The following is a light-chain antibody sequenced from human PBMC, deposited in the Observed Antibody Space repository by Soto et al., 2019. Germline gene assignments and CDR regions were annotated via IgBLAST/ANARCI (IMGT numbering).Light chain of an antibody. J-gene: IGKJ1*01. CDR3: QQYGSSRT. V-gene: IGKV3-20*01. Sequence: EIVLTQSPGTLSLSPGERATLSCRASQSVSGSYLAWYQQKPGQAPRLLIYGASSRATGIPDRFSGSGSGTDFTLTISRLEPEDFAVYYCQQYGSSRTFGLGTKVEIK. CDR1: QSVSGSY. CDR2: GAS.